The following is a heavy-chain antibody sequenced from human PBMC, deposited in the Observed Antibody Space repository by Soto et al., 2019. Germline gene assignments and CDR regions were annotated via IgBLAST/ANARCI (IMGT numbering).Heavy chain of an antibody. J-gene: IGHJ2*01. CDR2: IIPIFGTA. Sequence: QVQLVQSGAEVKKPGSSVTVSCKASGGTFSSYTISWVRQAPGQGLEWMGGIIPIFGTANYAQKFQGRVTITEDESTSTAYMELSGLRSEDTAVYYCARGNHRWLQLWYFDLWGRGTLVTVSS. CDR3: ARGNHRWLQLWYFDL. D-gene: IGHD5-12*01. V-gene: IGHV1-69*12. CDR1: GGTFSSYT.